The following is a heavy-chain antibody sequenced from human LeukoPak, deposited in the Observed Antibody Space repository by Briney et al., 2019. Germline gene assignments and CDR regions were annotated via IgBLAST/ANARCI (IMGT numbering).Heavy chain of an antibody. D-gene: IGHD3-22*01. J-gene: IGHJ4*02. CDR1: GGSISSYY. CDR3: ARASATYYYDTSGYDFDY. CDR2: IYYSGST. Sequence: SETLSLTCTVSGGSISSYYWSWIRQPPGKGLEWIGYIYYSGSTNYNPSLKSRVTISVDTSKNQFSLKLSFVTAADTAVYYCARASATYYYDTSGYDFDYWGQGTLVTVSS. V-gene: IGHV4-59*08.